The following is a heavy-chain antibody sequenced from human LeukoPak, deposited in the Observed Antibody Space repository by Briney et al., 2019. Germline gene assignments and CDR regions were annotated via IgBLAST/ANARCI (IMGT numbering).Heavy chain of an antibody. CDR1: GFTLSSYS. V-gene: IGHV3-48*02. J-gene: IGHJ4*02. CDR2: ISDTGSTI. CDR3: TRRFDS. Sequence: GGSLRLSYVASGFTLSSYSMNWVRQAPGKGLEWVSYISDTGSTIAYADSVKGRFTMSRDEAKNSLHLQMNSLRDEDTAVYYCTRRFDSWGQGVLVTVSS.